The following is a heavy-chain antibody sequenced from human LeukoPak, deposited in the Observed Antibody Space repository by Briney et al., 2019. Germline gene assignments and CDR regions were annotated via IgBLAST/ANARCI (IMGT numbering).Heavy chain of an antibody. J-gene: IGHJ4*02. CDR3: ARHVGSGSYFDY. Sequence: SETLSLTCTVSGGSIRGSSYYIGAIRQPPGKGLEWIGSIYYSGSSYYNPSLKSRVIISVDTSKNQFSLKLSSVTAADTAVYYWARHVGSGSYFDYWGQGTLVTVSS. V-gene: IGHV4-39*01. CDR1: GGSIRGSSYY. CDR2: IYYSGSS. D-gene: IGHD3-22*01.